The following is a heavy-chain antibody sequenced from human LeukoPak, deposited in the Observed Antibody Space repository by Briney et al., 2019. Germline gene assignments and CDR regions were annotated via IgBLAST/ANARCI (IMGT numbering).Heavy chain of an antibody. D-gene: IGHD5-18*01. CDR3: GKTTVGYSSGQKPAWPVDY. Sequence: GGSLRLSCAASGFVFGSHAMYWVRQAPGKGLEWVAGIFGSGGSPHYADPVKGRFTISRDNSRNTVYLQINSLRAEDTAVYYCGKTTVGYSSGQKPAWPVDYWGQGTLVTVSS. CDR1: GFVFGSHA. V-gene: IGHV3-23*01. J-gene: IGHJ4*02. CDR2: IFGSGGSP.